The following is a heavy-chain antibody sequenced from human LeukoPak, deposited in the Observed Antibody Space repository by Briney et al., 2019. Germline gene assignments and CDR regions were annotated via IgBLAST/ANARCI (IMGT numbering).Heavy chain of an antibody. CDR1: GFTFSSYE. CDR3: ARVLYSSGYYYDY. V-gene: IGHV3-48*03. D-gene: IGHD3-22*01. J-gene: IGHJ4*02. CDR2: ISSSGSTI. Sequence: GGSLRLSCAASGFTFSSYEMNWVRQAPGKGLEGVSYISSSGSTIYYADSVKGRFTISRDNAKNSLYLQMNSLRAEDTAVYYCARVLYSSGYYYDYWGQGTLVSVSS.